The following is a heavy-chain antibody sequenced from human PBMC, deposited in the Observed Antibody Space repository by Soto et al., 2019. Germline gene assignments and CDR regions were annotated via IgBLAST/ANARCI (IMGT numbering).Heavy chain of an antibody. V-gene: IGHV3-33*01. J-gene: IGHJ4*02. CDR1: GFTFSSYG. CDR2: IWYDGSNK. Sequence: QVQLVESGGGVVQPGRSLRLSCAASGFTFSSYGMHWVRQAPGKGREWVADIWYDGSNKYYADSVKGRFTISRDNSKNTLYLQMNSLRAEDTAVYYCARSCSSTSCLDYWGQGTLVTVSS. CDR3: ARSCSSTSCLDY. D-gene: IGHD2-2*01.